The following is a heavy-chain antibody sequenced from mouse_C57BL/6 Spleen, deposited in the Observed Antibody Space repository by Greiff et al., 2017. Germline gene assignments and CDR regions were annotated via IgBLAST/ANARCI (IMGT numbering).Heavy chain of an antibody. J-gene: IGHJ2*01. CDR3: ARHEEGYYGNYVFDY. CDR1: GYTFTEYT. CDR2: FYPGSGSI. V-gene: IGHV1-62-2*01. D-gene: IGHD2-1*01. Sequence: QVHVKQSGAELVKPGASVKLSCKASGYTFTEYTIHWVKQRSGQGLEWIGWFYPGSGSIKYNEKFKDKATLTADKSSSTVYMELSRLTSEDSAVYFGARHEEGYYGNYVFDYWGQGTTLTVSS.